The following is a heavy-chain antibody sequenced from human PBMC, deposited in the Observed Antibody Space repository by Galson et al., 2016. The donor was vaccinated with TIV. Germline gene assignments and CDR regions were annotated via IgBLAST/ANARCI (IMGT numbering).Heavy chain of an antibody. J-gene: IGHJ4*02. D-gene: IGHD6-19*01. V-gene: IGHV1-69*05. Sequence: SVKVSCKASGGTFRSYVVTWVRQAPGQGLEWMGGIISISGTANYAQKFQGRLTITTDESTSTSYMRLTSLTSEDTAIYYCARGNPVAGRGIDYWGQGTLVTVSS. CDR1: GGTFRSYV. CDR3: ARGNPVAGRGIDY. CDR2: IISISGTA.